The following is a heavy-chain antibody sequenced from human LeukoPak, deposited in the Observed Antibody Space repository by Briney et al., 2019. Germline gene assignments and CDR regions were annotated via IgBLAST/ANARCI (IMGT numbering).Heavy chain of an antibody. J-gene: IGHJ4*02. D-gene: IGHD6-13*01. Sequence: SETLSLTCTVSGSSINTPYYWAWIRQPPGEGLEWIGNIFHGVTTFYNPSLMNRVAISVDTSKNQFCLKLTSVTAADTAVYYCARDATIAAPLMSWGQGTLVIVSS. CDR1: GSSINTPYY. CDR3: ARDATIAAPLMS. CDR2: IFHGVTT. V-gene: IGHV4-38-2*02.